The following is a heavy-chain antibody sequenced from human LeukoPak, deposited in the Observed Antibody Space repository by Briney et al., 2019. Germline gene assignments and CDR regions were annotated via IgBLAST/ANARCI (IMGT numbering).Heavy chain of an antibody. J-gene: IGHJ4*02. CDR3: PIDIYTFSRSGY. V-gene: IGHV4/OR15-8*02. CDR1: GGSISSTNW. Sequence: SETLSLTCGVSGGSISSTNWRWWVRQPPGQGLEWIGEISLTGLTHYNPSLESRVTVSLDKSKNQLSLNLTSVTAADTAVYYYPIDIYTFSRSGYWGQGTLVTV. CDR2: ISLTGLT. D-gene: IGHD3-16*01.